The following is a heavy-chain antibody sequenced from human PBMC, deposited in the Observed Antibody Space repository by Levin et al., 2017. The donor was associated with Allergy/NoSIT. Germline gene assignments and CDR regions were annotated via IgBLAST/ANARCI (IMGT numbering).Heavy chain of an antibody. J-gene: IGHJ4*02. CDR1: GFTFSSYA. CDR3: AKGRGRGGYMAEY. CDR2: ISGSGGST. V-gene: IGHV3-23*01. Sequence: GGSLRLSCAASGFTFSSYAMNWVRQAPGRGLEWISAISGSGGSTFYADSVKGRFTISRDNSKNTLYLQMNSLRAEDTAVYYCAKGRGRGGYMAEYWGQGTLVTVSS. D-gene: IGHD6-19*01.